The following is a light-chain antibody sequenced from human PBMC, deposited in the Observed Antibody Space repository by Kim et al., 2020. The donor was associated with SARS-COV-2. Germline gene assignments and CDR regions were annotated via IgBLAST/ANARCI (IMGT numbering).Light chain of an antibody. CDR2: DAS. CDR3: QHYNNWCT. J-gene: IGKJ2*02. V-gene: IGKV3-15*01. CDR1: QSVGSS. Sequence: LSVCQEERATLSCRASQSVGSSFAWYQQKPGQAPRLLIYDASTRATGIPARFSGSGSGTEFTLTISSLQSEDFAVYYCQHYNNWCTFGQGTKLEI.